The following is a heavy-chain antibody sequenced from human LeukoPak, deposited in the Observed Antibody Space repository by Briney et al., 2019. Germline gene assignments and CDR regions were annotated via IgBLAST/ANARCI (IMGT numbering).Heavy chain of an antibody. V-gene: IGHV3-23*05. D-gene: IGHD3-10*02. Sequence: PGGSLRLSCAASGFTFRSFGMTWVRQAPGKGLEWVSGIYTNGRDTRYADSVKGRFTISRDNSKNTLYLQMHSLRVEDTAVYYCAHMVWEYVGGLDVWGQGTTVTVSS. CDR3: AHMVWEYVGGLDV. J-gene: IGHJ6*02. CDR2: IYTNGRDT. CDR1: GFTFRSFG.